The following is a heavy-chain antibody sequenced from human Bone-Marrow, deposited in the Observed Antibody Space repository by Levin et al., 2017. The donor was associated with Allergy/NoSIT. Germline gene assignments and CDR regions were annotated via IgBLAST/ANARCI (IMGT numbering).Heavy chain of an antibody. CDR2: IYTGGST. D-gene: IGHD4-23*01. Sequence: AGESLKISCAVSGFIINTNYMSWVRQAPGKGLEWVSVIYTGGSTAYADSVKGRFTISRDNSKNMLYLQMNSLRAEDTAVYYCVRDNVVSGNSGVGHWGQGTQVTVSS. CDR1: GFIINTNY. V-gene: IGHV3-53*01. J-gene: IGHJ5*02. CDR3: VRDNVVSGNSGVGH.